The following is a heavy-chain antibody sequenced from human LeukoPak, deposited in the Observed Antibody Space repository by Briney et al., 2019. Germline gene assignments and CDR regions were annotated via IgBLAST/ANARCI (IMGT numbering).Heavy chain of an antibody. CDR3: ASIDFGESGRAD. D-gene: IGHD3-10*01. J-gene: IGHJ4*02. Sequence: SVKVSCKASGGTFSSYTISWVRQAPGQGLEWMGRIIPILGIANYAQKFQGRVTITADKSTSTAYMELSSLRSEDTAVYYCASIDFGESGRADWGQGTLVTVSS. CDR2: IIPILGIA. CDR1: GGTFSSYT. V-gene: IGHV1-69*02.